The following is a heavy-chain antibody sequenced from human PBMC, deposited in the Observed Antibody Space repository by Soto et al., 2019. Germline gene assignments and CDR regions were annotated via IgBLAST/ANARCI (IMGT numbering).Heavy chain of an antibody. CDR1: GDTFSNHT. D-gene: IGHD4-17*01. Sequence: QVQLVQSGAEVKKPGSSVKVSCKASGDTFSNHTISWVRQAPGQGLEWMGRIIPILGVANYAQKFQGSVTITADKSTTTAYMELSSFRSADTAVYYCARVAEMGTVTEGYYYYMDVWGKGTTVTVSS. CDR2: IIPILGVA. CDR3: ARVAEMGTVTEGYYYYMDV. J-gene: IGHJ6*03. V-gene: IGHV1-69*04.